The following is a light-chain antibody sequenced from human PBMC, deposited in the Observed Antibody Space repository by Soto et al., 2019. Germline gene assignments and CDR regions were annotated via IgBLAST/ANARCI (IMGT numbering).Light chain of an antibody. CDR1: QSISTY. V-gene: IGKV1-39*01. Sequence: IQLTQSPSSLSASVGDRVTISCRASQSISTYLNWYQQKPGKAPKLLIYAASNLQGGVPSRFSGSGAVTDFTLTISSLQPEDFATYYCQQSYSTMWTFGQGTKVDIK. CDR3: QQSYSTMWT. J-gene: IGKJ1*01. CDR2: AAS.